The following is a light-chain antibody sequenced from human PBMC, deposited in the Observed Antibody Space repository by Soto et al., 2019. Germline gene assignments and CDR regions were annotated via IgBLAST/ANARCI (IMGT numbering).Light chain of an antibody. CDR1: QSVGSTF. Sequence: EIVLTQSPGTLSLSPGERDTLSCRASQSVGSTFLAWYQQKPGQAPRLLIYGVSTRATGIPDRFSGSWSGTDFTLSISRLEPEDFAVYYCGQFVSSPPRTFGQGTKVEIK. CDR2: GVS. V-gene: IGKV3-20*01. J-gene: IGKJ1*01. CDR3: GQFVSSPPRT.